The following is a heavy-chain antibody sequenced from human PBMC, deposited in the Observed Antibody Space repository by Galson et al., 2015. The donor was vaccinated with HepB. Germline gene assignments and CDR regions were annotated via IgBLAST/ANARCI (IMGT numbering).Heavy chain of an antibody. CDR3: ARDGYSSSWYVRYFDL. CDR2: IYSGGST. V-gene: IGHV3-66*01. D-gene: IGHD6-13*01. J-gene: IGHJ2*01. CDR1: GFTFSSYS. Sequence: SLRLSCAASGFTFSSYSMNWVRQAPGQGLEWVSVIYSGGSTYYADSVKGRFTISRDNSKNTLYLQMNSLRAEDTAVYYCARDGYSSSWYVRYFDLWGRGTLVTVSS.